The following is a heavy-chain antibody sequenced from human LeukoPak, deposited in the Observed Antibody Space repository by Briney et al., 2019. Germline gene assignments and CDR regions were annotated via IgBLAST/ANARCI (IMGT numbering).Heavy chain of an antibody. V-gene: IGHV1-18*01. CDR2: ISAYNGNT. CDR3: ARVTLWFGELLRNWFDP. Sequence: GASVKVSCKASGYTFTSYGISWVRQAPGQGLEWMGWISAYNGNTNYAQKLQGRVTMTTVTSTSTAYMELRSLRSDDTAVYYCARVTLWFGELLRNWFDPWGQGTLVTVSS. J-gene: IGHJ5*02. D-gene: IGHD3-10*01. CDR1: GYTFTSYG.